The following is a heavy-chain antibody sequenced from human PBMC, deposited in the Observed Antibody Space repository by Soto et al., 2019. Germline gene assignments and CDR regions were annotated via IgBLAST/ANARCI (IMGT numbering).Heavy chain of an antibody. J-gene: IGHJ6*02. V-gene: IGHV4-4*02. Sequence: QVQLQESGPGLVKPSGTLSLTCAVSGGSISSSNWWSWVRQTPGKGLEWIGEIYHSGSTNSNPSLKSRVHISVDKSKNQFSLKLSSVSAADTAVYYCARERAFGESSPGYYYYGMDVWGQGTTVTVSS. CDR2: IYHSGST. D-gene: IGHD3-10*01. CDR3: ARERAFGESSPGYYYYGMDV. CDR1: GGSISSSNW.